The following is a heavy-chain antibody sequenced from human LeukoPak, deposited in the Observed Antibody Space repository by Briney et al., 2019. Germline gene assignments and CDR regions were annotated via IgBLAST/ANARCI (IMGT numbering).Heavy chain of an antibody. D-gene: IGHD4-17*01. J-gene: IGHJ4*02. V-gene: IGHV1-69*06. CDR3: AKDLTTVTTGDY. CDR1: GGTFSSYA. CDR2: IIPIFGTA. Sequence: ASVKVSCKASGGTFSSYAISWVRQAPGQGLEWMGGIIPIFGTANYAQKFQGRVTITADKSTSTAYMELSSLRSEDTAVYYCAKDLTTVTTGDYWGQGTLVAVSS.